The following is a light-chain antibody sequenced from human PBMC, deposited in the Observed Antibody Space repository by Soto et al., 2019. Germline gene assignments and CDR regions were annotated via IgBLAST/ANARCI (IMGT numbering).Light chain of an antibody. J-gene: IGKJ1*01. CDR1: QSVSSN. CDR3: QQYGDSPQT. CDR2: GAS. Sequence: PIQSVSSNLAWYQQKPGQAPRLLIYGASTRATGIPDRFSGSGFGTDFTLTITRLEPEDFAVYYCQQYGDSPQTFGPGAKADI. V-gene: IGKV3-20*01.